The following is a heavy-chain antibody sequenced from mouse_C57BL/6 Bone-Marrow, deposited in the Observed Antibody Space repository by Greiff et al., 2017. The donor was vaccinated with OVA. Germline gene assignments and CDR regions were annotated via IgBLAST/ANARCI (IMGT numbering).Heavy chain of an antibody. Sequence: QVQLQQSGAELARPGASVKLSCKASGYTFTSYGISWVKQRPGQGLEWIGEIYPRSGNTYYNEKFKGKATLTADKSSSTAYMELRSLTSEDSAVYFGAGVDYYGSSFCWYFGVWGTGPTVTAAS. CDR3: AGVDYYGSSFCWYFGV. V-gene: IGHV1-81*01. J-gene: IGHJ1*03. CDR2: IYPRSGNT. D-gene: IGHD1-1*01. CDR1: GYTFTSYG.